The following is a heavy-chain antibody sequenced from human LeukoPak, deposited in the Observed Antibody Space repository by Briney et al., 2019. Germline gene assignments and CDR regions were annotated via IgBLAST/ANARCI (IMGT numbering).Heavy chain of an antibody. CDR3: ARMDYRHDWRDY. J-gene: IGHJ4*02. CDR2: INPNSGGT. CDR1: GYTFTGYY. V-gene: IGHV1-2*02. Sequence: ASVKVSCKASGYTFTGYYMHWVRQAPGQGLEWMGWINPNSGGTNYAQKFQGRVTMTRDTSISTAYMELSRLRSDDTAVYYCARMDYRHDWRDYWGQGTLVTVSS. D-gene: IGHD3-9*01.